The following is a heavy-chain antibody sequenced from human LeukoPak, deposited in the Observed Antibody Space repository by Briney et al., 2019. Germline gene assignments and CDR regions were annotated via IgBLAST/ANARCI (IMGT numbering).Heavy chain of an antibody. CDR2: IYTSGST. D-gene: IGHD5-18*01. CDR3: ARVTEDTAMVDY. V-gene: IGHV4-4*07. CDR1: GGSISSYY. J-gene: IGHJ4*02. Sequence: PSETLSLTCTVSGGSISSYYWSWTRQPAGKGLEWIGRIYTSGSTNYNPSLKSRVTISVDKSKNQFSLKLSSVTAADTAVYYCARVTEDTAMVDYWGQGTLVTVSS.